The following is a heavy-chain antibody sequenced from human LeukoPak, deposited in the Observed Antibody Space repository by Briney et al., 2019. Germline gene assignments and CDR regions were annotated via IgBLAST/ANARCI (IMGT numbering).Heavy chain of an antibody. CDR2: INAGNGNT. Sequence: ASVTVSCKASGCTFTSYAMHWVRQAPGQRLEWMGWINAGNGNTKYSQKFQGRVTITRDTSASTAYMELSSLRSEDTAVYYCARGNDSRVPDYWGQGTLVTVSS. CDR1: GCTFTSYA. V-gene: IGHV1-3*01. D-gene: IGHD3-22*01. J-gene: IGHJ4*02. CDR3: ARGNDSRVPDY.